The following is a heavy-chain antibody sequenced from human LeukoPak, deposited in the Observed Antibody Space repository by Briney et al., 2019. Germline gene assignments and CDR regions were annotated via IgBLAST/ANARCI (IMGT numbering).Heavy chain of an antibody. CDR2: INSDGSST. D-gene: IGHD7-27*01. J-gene: IGHJ4*02. V-gene: IGHV3-74*01. Sequence: GGSLRLSCAASGMTFSDHWMHWVRQAPGKGLVWVSRINSDGSSTNYADSVKGRFTISRDNAKNTLYLQVKSLRAEDTAVYYCARGPSGWGSLDSWGQGTLVTVSS. CDR1: GMTFSDHW. CDR3: ARGPSGWGSLDS.